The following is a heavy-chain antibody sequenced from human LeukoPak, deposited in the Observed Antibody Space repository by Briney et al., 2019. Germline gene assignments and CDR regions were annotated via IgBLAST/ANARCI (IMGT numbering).Heavy chain of an antibody. Sequence: IIPIFGTANYAQKFQGRVTITADESTSTAYMELSSLRSEDTAVYYCARGEEYSGSYYYFDYWGQGTLVTVSS. D-gene: IGHD1-26*01. CDR2: IIPIFGTA. J-gene: IGHJ4*02. V-gene: IGHV1-69*01. CDR3: ARGEEYSGSYYYFDY.